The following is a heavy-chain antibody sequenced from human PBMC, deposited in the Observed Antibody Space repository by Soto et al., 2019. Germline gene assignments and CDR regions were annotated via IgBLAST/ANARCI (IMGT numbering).Heavy chain of an antibody. CDR1: GYSFTSYW. J-gene: IGHJ6*02. Sequence: EVQLVQSGAEVKKPGESLRISCKGSGYSFTSYWISWVRQMPGKGLEWMGRIDPSDSYTNYSPSFQGHFTISSDKSISTAYLQWRSLKASDTAMYYCARLAMATRRGYYGMDVWGQGTTVTVSS. D-gene: IGHD5-12*01. CDR2: IDPSDSYT. CDR3: ARLAMATRRGYYGMDV. V-gene: IGHV5-10-1*01.